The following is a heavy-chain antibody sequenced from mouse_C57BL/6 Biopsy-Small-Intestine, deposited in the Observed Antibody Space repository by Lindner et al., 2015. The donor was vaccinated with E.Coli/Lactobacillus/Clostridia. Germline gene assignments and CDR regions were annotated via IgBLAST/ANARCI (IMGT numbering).Heavy chain of an antibody. D-gene: IGHD2-1*01. CDR3: ASRYGNYGWYFDV. CDR1: GYSFTGYY. V-gene: IGHV1-42*01. CDR2: INPSTGGT. Sequence: VQLQESGPELVKPGASVKISCKAFGYSFTGYYMNWVKQSPEKSLEWIGEINPSTGGTTYNQKFKAKATLTVDKSSSTAYMQLKSLTSEDSAVYYCASRYGNYGWYFDVWGTGTTVTVSS. J-gene: IGHJ1*03.